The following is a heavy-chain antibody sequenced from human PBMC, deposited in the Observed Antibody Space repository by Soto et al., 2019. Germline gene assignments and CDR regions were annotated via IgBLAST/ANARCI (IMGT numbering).Heavy chain of an antibody. CDR3: ARGNTQNWNYWFDP. V-gene: IGHV1-8*01. Sequence: GASVKVSCTASGYTFTSYDINWVRQATGQGLEWMGWMNPNSGNTGYAQKFQGRVTMTRNTSISTAYMELSSLRSEDTAVYYCARGNTQNWNYWFDPWGQGTLVTVSS. CDR1: GYTFTSYD. CDR2: MNPNSGNT. D-gene: IGHD1-7*01. J-gene: IGHJ5*02.